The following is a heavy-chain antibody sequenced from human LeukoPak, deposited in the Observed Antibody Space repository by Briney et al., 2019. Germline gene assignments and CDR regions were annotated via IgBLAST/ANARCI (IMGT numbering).Heavy chain of an antibody. CDR3: ARDGCGCDILTGYYAFDI. D-gene: IGHD3-9*01. CDR2: IWYDGTKK. V-gene: IGHV3-33*01. CDR1: GFTFSSYG. J-gene: IGHJ3*02. Sequence: GGSLRLSCAASGFTFSSYGFHWVRQAPGKGLEWVAVIWYDGTKKYYADSVKGRFTISRDNSKNTLYLQMNSLRAEDTAVYYCARDGCGCDILTGYYAFDIWGQGTMVTVSS.